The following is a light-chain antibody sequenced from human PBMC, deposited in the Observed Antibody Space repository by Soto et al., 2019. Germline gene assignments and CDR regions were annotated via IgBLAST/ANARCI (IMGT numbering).Light chain of an antibody. V-gene: IGKV2-28*01. CDR1: QSLLHSNGYNY. CDR3: MQALQTLGGFT. Sequence: DIVMTQSPLSLPVTPGEPASISCRSSQSLLHSNGYNYLDWYLQKPGQSPQLLIYLGSNRASGVPDRFSGSGSGTDFTLKISRVEAEDVGVYYCMQALQTLGGFTFGPGTKVDIK. J-gene: IGKJ3*01. CDR2: LGS.